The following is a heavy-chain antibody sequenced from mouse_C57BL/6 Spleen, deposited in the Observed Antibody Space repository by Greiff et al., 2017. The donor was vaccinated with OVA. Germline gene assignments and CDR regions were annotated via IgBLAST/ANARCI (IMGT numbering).Heavy chain of an antibody. CDR1: GYTFTSYW. V-gene: IGHV1-55*01. CDR2: IYPGSGST. Sequence: QVQLKQPGAELVKPGASVKMSCKASGYTFTSYWITWVKQRPGQGLEWIGDIYPGSGSTNYNEKFKSKATLTVDTSSSTAYMQLSSLTSEASAVYYCARPVGSFYAMDYWGQGTSVTVSS. J-gene: IGHJ4*01. D-gene: IGHD1-1*01. CDR3: ARPVGSFYAMDY.